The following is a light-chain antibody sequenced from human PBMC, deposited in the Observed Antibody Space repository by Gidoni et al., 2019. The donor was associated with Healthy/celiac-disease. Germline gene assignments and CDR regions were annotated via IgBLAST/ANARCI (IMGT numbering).Light chain of an antibody. Sequence: IVLTQSPGTLSLSPVERATLSCRASQSVSISYLAWYQQKPGQAPRLLIYGASSRATGIPDRFSGSGSGTDFTLTISRLEPEDFAVYYGQQYGSSPPVTFGGGTKVEIK. V-gene: IGKV3-20*01. CDR2: GAS. CDR3: QQYGSSPPVT. CDR1: QSVSISY. J-gene: IGKJ4*01.